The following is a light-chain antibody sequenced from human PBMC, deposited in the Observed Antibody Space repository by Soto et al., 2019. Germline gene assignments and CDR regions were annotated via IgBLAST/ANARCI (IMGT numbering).Light chain of an antibody. V-gene: IGKV1-39*01. CDR2: GAS. CDR3: QQSYSGPLT. J-gene: IGKJ4*01. CDR1: QTINTY. Sequence: IQMTQSPSSLSASVGDRVTITCGASQTINTYLNWYQQKPGKAPNLLIYGASSLQSGVPARFSGSGSGTSVSLPITSLQPDDFAIYYCQQSYSGPLTFGGGTKLEVK.